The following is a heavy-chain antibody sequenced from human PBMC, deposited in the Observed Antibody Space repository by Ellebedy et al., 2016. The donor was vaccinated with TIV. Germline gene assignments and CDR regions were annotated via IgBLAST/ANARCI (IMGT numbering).Heavy chain of an antibody. J-gene: IGHJ5*02. Sequence: GESLKISCAASGFNFTSYGMHWVRQAPGKGLEWVAVIWFDGSNRYYPDSVKGRFTISRDNSKNMVYLQMNNLRPEDTAFYYCTKDDGAYNPSYFDPWGQGTLVTVSS. V-gene: IGHV3-30*02. CDR2: IWFDGSNR. CDR3: TKDDGAYNPSYFDP. D-gene: IGHD5-24*01. CDR1: GFNFTSYG.